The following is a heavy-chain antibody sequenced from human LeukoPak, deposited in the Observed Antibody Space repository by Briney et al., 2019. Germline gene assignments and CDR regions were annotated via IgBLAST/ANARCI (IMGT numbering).Heavy chain of an antibody. D-gene: IGHD3-10*01. CDR3: ARDVSNRGPISVDY. Sequence: SETLSLTCTVSGGSISSYYWSWIRQPPGKGLEWIGYIYYSGSTNYNPSLKSRVTISVDTSKNQFSLKLSSVTAADTAVYYCARDVSNRGPISVDYWGQGTLVTVSS. J-gene: IGHJ4*02. CDR1: GGSISSYY. V-gene: IGHV4-59*12. CDR2: IYYSGST.